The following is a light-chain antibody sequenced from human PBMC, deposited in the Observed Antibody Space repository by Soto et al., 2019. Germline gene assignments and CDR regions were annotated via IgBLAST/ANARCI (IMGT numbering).Light chain of an antibody. CDR1: QSIGRW. CDR2: DAS. J-gene: IGKJ1*01. CDR3: HHYDSHRWT. Sequence: DIQMTQSPSTLSASVGDRVTIACRASQSIGRWLAWYQQKPGKAPNLLIYDASILESGVPSRFSGSGSGTEFTLTISNLQPDDFATYFCHHYDSHRWTLGQGTKVDTK. V-gene: IGKV1-5*01.